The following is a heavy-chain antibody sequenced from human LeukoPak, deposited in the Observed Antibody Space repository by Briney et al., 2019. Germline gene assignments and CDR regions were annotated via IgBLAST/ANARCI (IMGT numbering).Heavy chain of an antibody. Sequence: ASVKVSCKASANTFTDFYMHWVRQAPGQGLEWMGIFNPAGGRTSFAQKFQGRVTITRDTSTNTLYMELSSLRSEDTAVYYCARDEQLDSYFDYWGQGTLVTVSS. CDR2: FNPAGGRT. CDR1: ANTFTDFY. J-gene: IGHJ4*02. D-gene: IGHD6-13*01. V-gene: IGHV1-46*01. CDR3: ARDEQLDSYFDY.